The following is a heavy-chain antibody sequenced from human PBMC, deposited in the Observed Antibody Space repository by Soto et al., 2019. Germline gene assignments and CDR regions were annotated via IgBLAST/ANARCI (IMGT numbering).Heavy chain of an antibody. D-gene: IGHD3-3*01. Sequence: QVQLVESGGGVVQPGRSLRLSCAASGFTFSNYGIHWVRQAPGRGLEWVAVIWNDGSKKYYADSVKGRFIISRDNAKNTLCLKMSSVRAEDTAVCFCARDRQPEEQDFCSGYFVGDYYYRMDVWGQGTTVTVSS. CDR1: GFTFSNYG. V-gene: IGHV3-33*01. CDR2: IWNDGSKK. J-gene: IGHJ6*02. CDR3: ARDRQPEEQDFCSGYFVGDYYYRMDV.